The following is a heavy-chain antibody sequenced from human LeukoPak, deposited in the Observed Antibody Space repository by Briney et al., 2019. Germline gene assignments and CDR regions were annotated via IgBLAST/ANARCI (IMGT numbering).Heavy chain of an antibody. CDR2: ISTYNGNT. V-gene: IGHV1-18*01. CDR3: AIFKAGELLDY. CDR1: GYTFTSYS. Sequence: ASVKVSCKASGYTFTSYSISWVRQAPGQGLEWMGWISTYNGNTNYAQKLQGRVTMTTDTSTSTAYMELRSLRSDDTAVYYCAIFKAGELLDYWGQGTLVTVSS. J-gene: IGHJ4*02. D-gene: IGHD1-26*01.